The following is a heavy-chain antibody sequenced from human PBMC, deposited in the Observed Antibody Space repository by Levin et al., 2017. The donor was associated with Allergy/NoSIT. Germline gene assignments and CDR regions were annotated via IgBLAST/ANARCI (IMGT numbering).Heavy chain of an antibody. D-gene: IGHD2-8*02. CDR2: IYYSGST. CDR1: GGSISSSHYY. Sequence: SETLSLTCTVSGGSISSSHYYWGWIRQPPGKGLEWIGSIYYSGSTYYNPSLKSRVTISVDTSKNQFSLKLTSVTAADTAVYYCASALRIYCTGGSCTGYFDYWGQGTLVTVSS. J-gene: IGHJ4*02. V-gene: IGHV4-39*01. CDR3: ASALRIYCTGGSCTGYFDY.